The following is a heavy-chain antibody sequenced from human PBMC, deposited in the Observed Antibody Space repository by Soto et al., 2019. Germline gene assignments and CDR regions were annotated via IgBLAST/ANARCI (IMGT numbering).Heavy chain of an antibody. Sequence: EVQLVESGGGLVQPGESLRLSCAASGFTFSSYSMNWVRQAPGKGLEWVSYISSSSSTIYYADSVKGRFTISRDNAKNSLYLQMNSLRAEDTAVYYCARIGRLRWGDYWGQGTLVTVSS. CDR1: GFTFSSYS. CDR2: ISSSSSTI. V-gene: IGHV3-48*01. J-gene: IGHJ4*02. D-gene: IGHD4-17*01. CDR3: ARIGRLRWGDY.